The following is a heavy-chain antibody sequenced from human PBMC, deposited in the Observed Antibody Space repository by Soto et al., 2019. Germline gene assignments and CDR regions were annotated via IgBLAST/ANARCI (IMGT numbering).Heavy chain of an antibody. CDR2: IHPSGGGT. D-gene: IGHD2-21*02. CDR3: AIGGHIAVVTAIFDN. V-gene: IGHV1-46*03. Sequence: QVQLVQSGAEVRKPGASVKVSCRPSGYTFNTYYLHWLRQAPGQALEWMGVIHPSGGGTTYAQKFLGRVTVTRDTSTTTVFMELSSLRSDDTAVYYCAIGGHIAVVTAIFDNWGQGTLVTVSS. CDR1: GYTFNTYY. J-gene: IGHJ4*02.